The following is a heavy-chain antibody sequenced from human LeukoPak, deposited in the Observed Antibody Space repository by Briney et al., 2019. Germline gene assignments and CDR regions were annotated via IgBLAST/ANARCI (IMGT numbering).Heavy chain of an antibody. Sequence: GGSLRPSCAASGFTFSSCGMHWVRQAPGKGLEWVAVISYDGSNKYYADSVKGRFTISRDNSKNTLYLQMNSLRAEDTAVYYCAKGSLFDYWGQGTLVTVSS. CDR3: AKGSLFDY. CDR1: GFTFSSCG. V-gene: IGHV3-30*18. CDR2: ISYDGSNK. J-gene: IGHJ4*02. D-gene: IGHD1-26*01.